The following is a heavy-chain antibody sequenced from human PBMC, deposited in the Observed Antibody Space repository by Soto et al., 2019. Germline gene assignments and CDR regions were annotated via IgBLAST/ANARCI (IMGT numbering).Heavy chain of an antibody. D-gene: IGHD6-13*01. CDR3: ASSIAAAAEYYYYGMDV. Sequence: ESLKISCKGSGYSFTSYWIGWVRQMPGKGLEWMGIIYPGDSDTRYSPSFQGQVTISADKSISTAYLQWSSLKASDTAMYYCASSIAAAAEYYYYGMDVWGQGTTVTVSS. CDR2: IYPGDSDT. V-gene: IGHV5-51*01. J-gene: IGHJ6*02. CDR1: GYSFTSYW.